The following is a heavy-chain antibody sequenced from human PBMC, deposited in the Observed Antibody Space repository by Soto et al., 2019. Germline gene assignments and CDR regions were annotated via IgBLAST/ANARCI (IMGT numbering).Heavy chain of an antibody. V-gene: IGHV1-69*01. CDR1: GGTFSTYG. Sequence: QVQLVQSGAEVKKAGSSVKVSCKASGGTFSTYGIRWVRQAPGRGLECMGGIIPILGTANYEQKFQGRITITADERTSTAYMELSSLRSEDTAVYYCARDDSNYPGRFGMDVWGQGSTGTVSS. CDR3: ARDDSNYPGRFGMDV. CDR2: IIPILGTA. D-gene: IGHD4-4*01. J-gene: IGHJ6*02.